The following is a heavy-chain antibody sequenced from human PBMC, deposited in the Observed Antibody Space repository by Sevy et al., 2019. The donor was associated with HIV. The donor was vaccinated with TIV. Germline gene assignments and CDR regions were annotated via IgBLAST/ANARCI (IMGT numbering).Heavy chain of an antibody. Sequence: GGSLRLSCTTSGFTFGDYAMSWFRQAPGKGLEWVGFIRSKAYGGTTEYAASLKGRFTISRDDSKSIAYLQMNSLKTEDTAIYFCTRGPNTPMALVGSSPSWFDPWGQGTLVTVSS. J-gene: IGHJ5*02. D-gene: IGHD5-18*01. V-gene: IGHV3-49*03. CDR2: IRSKAYGGTT. CDR1: GFTFGDYA. CDR3: TRGPNTPMALVGSSPSWFDP.